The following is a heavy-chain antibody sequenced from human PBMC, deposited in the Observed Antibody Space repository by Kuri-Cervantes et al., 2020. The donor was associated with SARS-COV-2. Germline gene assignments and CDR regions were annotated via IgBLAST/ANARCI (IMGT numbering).Heavy chain of an antibody. CDR1: GFTFNSYA. CDR3: AKDKGFGELFFDY. V-gene: IGHV3-23*01. CDR2: ISGDGDRA. J-gene: IGHJ4*02. Sequence: GGSLRLSCTASGFTFNSYAMRWVRQAPGKGLEWVSGISGDGDRADYADSVKGRFTISRDNSKNMLYLQMNSLRAEDTAVYYCAKDKGFGELFFDYWGQGTLVTVSS. D-gene: IGHD3-10*01.